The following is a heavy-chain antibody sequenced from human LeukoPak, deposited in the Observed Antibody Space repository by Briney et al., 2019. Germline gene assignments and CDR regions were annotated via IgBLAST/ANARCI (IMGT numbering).Heavy chain of an antibody. J-gene: IGHJ4*02. D-gene: IGHD3-16*02. CDR3: TTRLLITFGGVIASTFDY. V-gene: IGHV3-15*01. CDR2: IKSKTDGGTT. CDR1: GVTFSNAW. Sequence: GGSLRLSCAASGVTFSNAWMSWVRQAPGKGLEWGGRIKSKTDGGTTDYAAPGKGRFTMSRDDSKNTLYLQMNSLKTEDTAVYYCTTRLLITFGGVIASTFDYWGQGTLVTVSS.